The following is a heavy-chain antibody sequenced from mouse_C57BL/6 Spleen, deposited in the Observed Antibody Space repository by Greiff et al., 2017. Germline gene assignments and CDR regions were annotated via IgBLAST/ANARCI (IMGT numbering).Heavy chain of an antibody. J-gene: IGHJ1*03. CDR3: ARDDLDYGSSYGYFDV. CDR1: GYTFTDYN. Sequence: EVQLQQSGPELVKPGASVKIPCKASGYTFTDYNMDWVKQSHGKSLEWIGDINPNNGGTIYNQKFKGKATLTVDKSSSTAYMELRSLTSEDTAVYYGARDDLDYGSSYGYFDVWGTGTTVTVSA. V-gene: IGHV1-18*01. D-gene: IGHD1-1*01. CDR2: INPNNGGT.